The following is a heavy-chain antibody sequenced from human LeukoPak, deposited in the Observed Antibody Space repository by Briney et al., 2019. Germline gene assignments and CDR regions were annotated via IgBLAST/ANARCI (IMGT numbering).Heavy chain of an antibody. CDR3: AKDGPPHYYYYYMDV. CDR1: GFTFSSYG. CDR2: ISGSAGST. J-gene: IGHJ6*03. Sequence: GGTLRLSCAASGFTFSSYGMSWVRQAPGKGLEWVSAISGSAGSTYYADSVKGRFTISRDNSKNTLYLQMNSLRAEDTAVYYCAKDGPPHYYYYYMDVWGKGTTVTVSS. V-gene: IGHV3-23*01.